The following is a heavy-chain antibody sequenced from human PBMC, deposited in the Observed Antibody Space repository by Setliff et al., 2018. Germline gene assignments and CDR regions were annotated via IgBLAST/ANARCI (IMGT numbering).Heavy chain of an antibody. CDR2: VKSKGDGGTT. V-gene: IGHV3-15*01. J-gene: IGHJ5*02. CDR3: TRGRFDP. Sequence: GGSLRLSCAASGFTFTNAWMSWVRQAPGKGLEWVGRVKSKGDGGTTEYAAPVKGRFSISRDDSKYTLSLQMNSLKNEDTAVYYCTRGRFDPWGQGTLVTVSS. CDR1: GFTFTNAW.